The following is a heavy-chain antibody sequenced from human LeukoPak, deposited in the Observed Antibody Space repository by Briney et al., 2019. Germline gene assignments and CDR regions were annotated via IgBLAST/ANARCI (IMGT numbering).Heavy chain of an antibody. V-gene: IGHV1-69*01. CDR3: AYRGAAAGRDVDV. Sequence: SVNVSCKASGGTFSSYAISWVRQAPGQGLELMGGIIPIFGTANYAQKFQGRVTITADESTSTAYMELSSLRSEDTAVYYCAYRGAAAGRDVDVWGQGATVTVSS. J-gene: IGHJ6*02. D-gene: IGHD6-13*01. CDR2: IIPIFGTA. CDR1: GGTFSSYA.